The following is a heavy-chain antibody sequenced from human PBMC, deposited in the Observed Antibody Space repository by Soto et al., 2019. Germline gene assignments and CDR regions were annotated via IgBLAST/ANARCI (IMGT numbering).Heavy chain of an antibody. CDR3: ARQIYDSDTGPNFQYYFDS. Sequence: GESLKVSCKGSGYSFAGYWITWVRQKPGKGLEWMGRIDPSDSQTYYSPSFRGHVTISVTKSITTVFLQWSSLRASDTAMYYCARQIYDSDTGPNFQYYFDSWGQGTPVTVS. D-gene: IGHD3-22*01. CDR2: IDPSDSQT. V-gene: IGHV5-10-1*01. CDR1: GYSFAGYW. J-gene: IGHJ4*02.